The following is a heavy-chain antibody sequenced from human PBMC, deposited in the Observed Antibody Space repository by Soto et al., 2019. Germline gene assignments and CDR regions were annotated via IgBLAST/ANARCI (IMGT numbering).Heavy chain of an antibody. J-gene: IGHJ5*02. CDR3: ARGKDSSGYYFSWCDP. CDR1: GGSISSYY. D-gene: IGHD3-22*01. CDR2: IYYSGST. V-gene: IGHV4-59*01. Sequence: PSETLSLTCTVSGGSISSYYWSWIRQPPGKGLEWIGYIYYSGSTNYNPSLKSRVTISVDTSKNQFSLKLSSVTAADTAVYYCARGKDSSGYYFSWCDPWRQGTLVTVSS.